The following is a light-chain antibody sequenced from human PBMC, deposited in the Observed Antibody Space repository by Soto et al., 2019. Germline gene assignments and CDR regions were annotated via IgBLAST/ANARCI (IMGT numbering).Light chain of an antibody. CDR2: ESN. CDR3: GTWDSSLNGGV. Sequence: QSVLTQPRSVSAALGQRVTISCSGSSSNIGNKYVSWYQQLPGSAPKLLIYESNKRPSGIPDRFSGSKSGTSATLDITGLQTGDEADYYCGTWDSSLNGGVFGGGTKLTVL. V-gene: IGLV1-51*02. CDR1: SSNIGNKY. J-gene: IGLJ2*01.